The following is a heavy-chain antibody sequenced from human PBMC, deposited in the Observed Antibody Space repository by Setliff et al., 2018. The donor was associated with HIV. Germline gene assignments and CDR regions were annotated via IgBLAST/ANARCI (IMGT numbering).Heavy chain of an antibody. CDR3: ASAGAWQRNALDI. CDR1: GYSFTNHY. D-gene: IGHD5-12*01. CDR2: INPTGGST. V-gene: IGHV1-46*01. J-gene: IGHJ3*02. Sequence: SVKVSCKPSGYSFTNHYMHRVRQAPGQGLEWMGVINPTGGSTRNTQKFQGRVAMTRDTSTSTVYMELSSLRSEDTAVYYCASAGAWQRNALDIWGQGTMVTVSS.